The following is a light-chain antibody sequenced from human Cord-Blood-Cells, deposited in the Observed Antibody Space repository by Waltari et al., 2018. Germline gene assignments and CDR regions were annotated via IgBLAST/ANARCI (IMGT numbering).Light chain of an antibody. CDR2: NDS. V-gene: IGLV3-25*03. CDR1: ALPKQY. J-gene: IGLJ2*01. CDR3: QSADSSGTYRV. Sequence: SYELTQPPSVSVSPGQTARITCSGDALPKQYAYWYQQKPGQAPVLVIYNDSERPSWIPERFSGSSSGTTVTLTISGVQAEDEADYYCQSADSSGTYRVFGGGTKLTVL.